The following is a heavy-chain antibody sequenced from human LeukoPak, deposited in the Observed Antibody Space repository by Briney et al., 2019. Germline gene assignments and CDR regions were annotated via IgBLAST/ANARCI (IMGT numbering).Heavy chain of an antibody. V-gene: IGHV3-73*01. CDR2: IRSRTNTYAT. Sequence: GGSLRLSCAASGFTFSGSAMHWVRQASGKGLEWVGRIRSRTNTYATAYAASVKGRFTISRDDSKNTAYLQMNSLRTEDTAVYYCTRGSQSDYYYGMDVWGQGTTVTVSS. CDR1: GFTFSGSA. J-gene: IGHJ6*02. CDR3: TRGSQSDYYYGMDV.